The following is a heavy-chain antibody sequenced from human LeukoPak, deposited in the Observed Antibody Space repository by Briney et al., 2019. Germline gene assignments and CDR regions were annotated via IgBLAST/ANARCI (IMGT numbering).Heavy chain of an antibody. V-gene: IGHV5-51*01. J-gene: IGHJ4*02. Sequence: GESLKISCKCSGYSFTTHGIGWVRQLPGKGLELMGRIFPGDSETRYSPSLQVQVTISADNSINPAYLRWSSLKASDPAMYYCATSESQTRFDYWGQGTLVTVSS. CDR2: IFPGDSET. CDR1: GYSFTTHG. CDR3: ATSESQTRFDY. D-gene: IGHD1/OR15-1a*01.